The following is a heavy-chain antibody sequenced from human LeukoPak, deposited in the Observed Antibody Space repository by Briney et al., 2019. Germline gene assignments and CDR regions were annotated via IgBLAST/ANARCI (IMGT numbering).Heavy chain of an antibody. D-gene: IGHD3-10*01. CDR3: ARGGTNYYYMDV. Sequence: GGSLRLSCAASGFTFSSYAMSWVRQAPGKGLEWVSAINDSGGSTYYADSVKGRFTISRDNSKNTLYLQLNTVRAEDTALYYCARGGTNYYYMDVWGNGTTVTVSS. CDR2: INDSGGST. J-gene: IGHJ6*03. CDR1: GFTFSSYA. V-gene: IGHV3-23*01.